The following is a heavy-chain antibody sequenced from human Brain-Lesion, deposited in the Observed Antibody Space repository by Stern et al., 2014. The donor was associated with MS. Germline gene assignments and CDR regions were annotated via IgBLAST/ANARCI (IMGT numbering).Heavy chain of an antibody. D-gene: IGHD1-26*01. V-gene: IGHV1-24*01. CDR3: ATLSPGAGGNYYRHFDY. CDR2: FDPEDGET. CDR1: GYTLTELS. Sequence: QDQLVQSGAEGKKPGASGKASCKVSGYTLTELSMPWVRQAPRKGLEWMGGFDPEDGETIYAQKFQGRVTMTEDTSTDTAYMELSSLRSEDTAVYYCATLSPGAGGNYYRHFDYWGQGTLVTVSS. J-gene: IGHJ4*02.